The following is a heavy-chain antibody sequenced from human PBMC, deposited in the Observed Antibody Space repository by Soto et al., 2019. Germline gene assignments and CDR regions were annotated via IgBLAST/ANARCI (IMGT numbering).Heavy chain of an antibody. D-gene: IGHD2-8*01. CDR2: IHYTGNT. V-gene: IGHV4-61*01. CDR3: ARDLGGGFTSGLDS. Sequence: SETLSLTCTVSGGPVSDGSHYWSWIRQPPGKGLEWIGYIHYTGNTNYNPSLNPSLRSRVTMSVDTSKNQISLNLSSVTAVDTAFYYCARDLGGGFTSGLDSWGQGTLVTVSS. CDR1: GGPVSDGSHY. J-gene: IGHJ4*02.